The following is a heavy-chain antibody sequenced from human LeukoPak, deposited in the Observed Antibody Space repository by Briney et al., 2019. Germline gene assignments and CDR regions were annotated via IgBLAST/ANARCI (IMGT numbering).Heavy chain of an antibody. Sequence: SVKVSCKASGYTFTGYFIHWVRQAPGQGLEWMGGIIPIFGTANYAQKFQGRVTITTDESTSTAYMELSSLRSEDTAVYYCARVGSRGGDCLDLWGRGTLVIVSS. J-gene: IGHJ2*01. V-gene: IGHV1-69*05. CDR2: IIPIFGTA. CDR3: ARVGSRGGDCLDL. CDR1: GYTFTGYF. D-gene: IGHD2-21*02.